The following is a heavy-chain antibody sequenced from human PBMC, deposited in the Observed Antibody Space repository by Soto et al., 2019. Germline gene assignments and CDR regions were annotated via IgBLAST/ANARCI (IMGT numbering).Heavy chain of an antibody. V-gene: IGHV2-5*02. J-gene: IGHJ6*02. CDR1: GFSLSTSGVG. Sequence: QITLKESGPPLVKPTQTLTLTCTFSGFSLSTSGVGVGWIRQPPGKALEWLALIYWDDDKRYSPSLKSRLTITKATSKNQGVLTMTNMDPLDTATYYCAHRGILAAADYYGMDVWGQGTTVTVSS. CDR2: IYWDDDK. CDR3: AHRGILAAADYYGMDV. D-gene: IGHD6-13*01.